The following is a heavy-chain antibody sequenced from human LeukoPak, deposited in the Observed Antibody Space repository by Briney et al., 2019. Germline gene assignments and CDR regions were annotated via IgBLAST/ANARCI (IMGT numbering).Heavy chain of an antibody. J-gene: IGHJ6*03. CDR1: GFTFSSYW. CDR3: ARDASSAWYRAVDYYYMDV. V-gene: IGHV3-7*01. D-gene: IGHD6-19*01. CDR2: IKQDGSEK. Sequence: PGGSLRLSCAASGFTFSSYWMSWVRQAPGKGLEWVANIKQDGSEKYYVDSVKGRFTISRDNAKNSLYLQMNSLRVDDTAVYYCARDASSAWYRAVDYYYMDVWGKGTTVTVSS.